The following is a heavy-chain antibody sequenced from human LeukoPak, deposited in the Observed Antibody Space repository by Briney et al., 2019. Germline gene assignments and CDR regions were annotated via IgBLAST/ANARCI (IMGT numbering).Heavy chain of an antibody. V-gene: IGHV3-74*01. Sequence: GESLRLSCAASGFTFSSFWMHWVRQAPGKGLVWVSRINSDGSSTTYADSVKGRFTISRDNAKNTVCLQMNSLRAEDTAVYYCARGWDGYSYGIWGQGTLVTVSS. D-gene: IGHD5-18*01. J-gene: IGHJ4*02. CDR1: GFTFSSFW. CDR2: INSDGSST. CDR3: ARGWDGYSYGI.